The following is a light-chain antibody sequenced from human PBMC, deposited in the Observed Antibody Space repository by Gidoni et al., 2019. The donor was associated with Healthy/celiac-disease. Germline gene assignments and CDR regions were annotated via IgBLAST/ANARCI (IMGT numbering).Light chain of an antibody. CDR3: QQSYSTPPT. J-gene: IGKJ4*01. CDR1: QRISSY. CDR2: AAS. V-gene: IGKV1-39*01. Sequence: DIQMTQSPSTLSAAVGDSVTTTCRASQRISSYLNWYQQKPGKPPKLLIYAASSLPSGIPSRFSGSGSGTDFTLTISSLQPEDFATYYCQQSYSTPPTFGGGTKVEIK.